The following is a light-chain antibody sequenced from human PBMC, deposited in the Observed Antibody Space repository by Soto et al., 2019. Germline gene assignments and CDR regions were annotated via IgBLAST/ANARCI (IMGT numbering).Light chain of an antibody. J-gene: IGKJ4*01. CDR1: QTISNY. V-gene: IGKV1-39*01. CDR3: QQSYSTILT. CDR2: ASS. Sequence: DIQMTQSPSSLSASLGDRVTITCRASQTISNYVNWYQQKPGKAPKLLIYASSTLQSGVTSRFSGSGSWTDFTLTISSLQPEDFGTYYCQQSYSTILTFGGGTKVEIK.